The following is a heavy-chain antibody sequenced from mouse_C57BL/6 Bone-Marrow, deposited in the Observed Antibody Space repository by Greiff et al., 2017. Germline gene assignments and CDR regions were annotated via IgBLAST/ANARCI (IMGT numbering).Heavy chain of an antibody. CDR2: IHPNSGST. V-gene: IGHV1-64*01. CDR3: AKGGYGSYWYFDV. Sequence: QVQLQQPGAELVKPGASVKLSCKASGYTFTSYWMHWVKQRPGQGLEWIGMIHPNSGSTNYNEKFKSKATLTVDKSSSKAYMQLSILTSEDSAVYYCAKGGYGSYWYFDVWGTGTTVTVSS. J-gene: IGHJ1*03. CDR1: GYTFTSYW. D-gene: IGHD1-1*01.